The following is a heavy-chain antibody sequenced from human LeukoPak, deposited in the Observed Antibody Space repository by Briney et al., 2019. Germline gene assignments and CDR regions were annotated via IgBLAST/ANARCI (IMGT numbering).Heavy chain of an antibody. J-gene: IGHJ4*02. Sequence: SVKVSCKASGGTFSSYAISWVRQAPGQGLEWMGGIIPIFGTANYAQKFQGRVTITRDTSASTAYMELSSLRSEDTAVYYCARDHGANYYDSSGLDYWGQGTLVTVSS. CDR2: IIPIFGTA. V-gene: IGHV1-69*05. CDR3: ARDHGANYYDSSGLDY. D-gene: IGHD3-22*01. CDR1: GGTFSSYA.